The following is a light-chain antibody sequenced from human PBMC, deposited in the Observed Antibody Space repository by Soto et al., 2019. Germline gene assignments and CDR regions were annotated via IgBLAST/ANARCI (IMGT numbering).Light chain of an antibody. CDR3: PQYKLYSGLI. J-gene: IGKJ4*01. V-gene: IGKV1-5*01. Sequence: DIQLTQSPSTLSASVGDRGTITCRASQSIGIWLAWYQQKPGKAPNLLIYDASVLQSGVPSRFSGSGSGTEFSLTISSLQPDDFASYYCPQYKLYSGLIFGGVTKLDIK. CDR2: DAS. CDR1: QSIGIW.